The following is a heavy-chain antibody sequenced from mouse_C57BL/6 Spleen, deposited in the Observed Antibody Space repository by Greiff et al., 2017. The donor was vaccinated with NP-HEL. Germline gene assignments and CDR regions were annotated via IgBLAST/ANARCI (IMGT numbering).Heavy chain of an antibody. CDR1: GYTFTSYW. CDR2: IYPGSGST. J-gene: IGHJ2*01. CDR3: ARRGDYSKFDY. V-gene: IGHV1-55*01. Sequence: QVQLKQPGAELVKPGASVKMSCKASGYTFTSYWITWVKQRPGQGLEWIGDIYPGSGSTNYNEKLKSKATLTVDTSSSTAYMQLSSLTSEDSAVYYCARRGDYSKFDYWGQGTTLTVSS. D-gene: IGHD2-5*01.